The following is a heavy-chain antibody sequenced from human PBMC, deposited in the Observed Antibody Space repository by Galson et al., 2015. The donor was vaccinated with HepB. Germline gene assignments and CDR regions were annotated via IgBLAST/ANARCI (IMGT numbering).Heavy chain of an antibody. V-gene: IGHV4-30-2*01. Sequence: TLSLTCAVSGGSISSGGYSWSWIRQPPGKGLEWIGYIYHSGSTYYNPSLKSRVTISVDRSKNQFSLKLSSVTAADTAVYYCASALTDSTTVTTEYFDYWGQGTLVTVSS. D-gene: IGHD4-17*01. CDR3: ASALTDSTTVTTEYFDY. CDR2: IYHSGST. J-gene: IGHJ4*02. CDR1: GGSISSGGYS.